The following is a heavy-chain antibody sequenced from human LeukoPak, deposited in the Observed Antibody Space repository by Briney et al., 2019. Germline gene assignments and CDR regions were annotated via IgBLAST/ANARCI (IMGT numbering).Heavy chain of an antibody. CDR1: GFTFSSYG. J-gene: IGHJ3*02. CDR3: AKEQQLVRPNDAFDI. CDR2: ISYDGTNK. V-gene: IGHV3-30*18. Sequence: GGSLRLSCAASGFTFSSYGMHWVRQAPGKGLEWVAVISYDGTNKYYADSVKGRFTISRDNSKNTLYLQMNSLRAEDTAVYYCAKEQQLVRPNDAFDIWGQGTMVTVSS. D-gene: IGHD6-13*01.